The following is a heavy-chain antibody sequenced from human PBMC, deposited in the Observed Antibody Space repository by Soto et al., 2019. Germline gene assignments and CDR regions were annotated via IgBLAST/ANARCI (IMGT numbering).Heavy chain of an antibody. CDR3: ARELEGGVFDI. J-gene: IGHJ3*02. D-gene: IGHD2-8*02. Sequence: SESLSLTCTASGGPVRDAYSYWTWIRQPPGKGLEWMGYLSYTGSTYYNPSLRNRASISVDESSNHLSLRLSSVTAADTAVYYCARELEGGVFDIWGRGTLVTVSS. V-gene: IGHV4-30-4*01. CDR2: LSYTGST. CDR1: GGPVRDAYSY.